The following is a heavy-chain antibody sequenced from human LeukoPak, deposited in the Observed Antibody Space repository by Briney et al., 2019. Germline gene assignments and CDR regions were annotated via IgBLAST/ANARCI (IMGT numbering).Heavy chain of an antibody. D-gene: IGHD3-9*01. CDR3: ATARSSPRLRYFDWLPQGNYYYGMDV. V-gene: IGHV1-24*01. Sequence: ASVKVSCKVSGYTLTELSMHWVRQAPGKGLEWMGGFDPEDGETIYAQKFQGRVTMTEDTSTDTAYMELSSLRSEDTAVYYCATARSSPRLRYFDWLPQGNYYYGMDVWGQGTTVTVSS. CDR1: GYTLTELS. CDR2: FDPEDGET. J-gene: IGHJ6*02.